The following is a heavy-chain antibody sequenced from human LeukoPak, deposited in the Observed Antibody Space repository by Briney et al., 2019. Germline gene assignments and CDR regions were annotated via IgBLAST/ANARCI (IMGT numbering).Heavy chain of an antibody. CDR1: GGSISSSSSSYY. Sequence: KPSETLSLTCTVSGGSISSSSSSYYWVWIRQPPGKGLEWIGSIHYSGSTSYNPSLKSRVTISADTSKNQFSLKLTSVTAADTAVYYSAMVRGVISPWGQGTLVTVSS. CDR3: AMVRGVISP. V-gene: IGHV4-39*07. D-gene: IGHD3-10*01. CDR2: IHYSGST. J-gene: IGHJ5*02.